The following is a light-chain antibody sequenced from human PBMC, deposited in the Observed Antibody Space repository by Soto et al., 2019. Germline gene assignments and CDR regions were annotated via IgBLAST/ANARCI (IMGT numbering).Light chain of an antibody. CDR1: QSVSSN. CDR3: QQYGSSPWT. J-gene: IGKJ1*01. CDR2: GAS. Sequence: DIEMTQSPDTLSVSPGERATLSCRASQSVSSNLAWYQQKPGQAPRLLIYGASTKATGIPARFSGSGSGTEFTLTISRLEPEDFAVYYCQQYGSSPWTFGQGTKVDIK. V-gene: IGKV3-15*01.